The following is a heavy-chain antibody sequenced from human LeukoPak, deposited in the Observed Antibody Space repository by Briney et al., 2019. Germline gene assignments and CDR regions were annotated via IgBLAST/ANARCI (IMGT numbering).Heavy chain of an antibody. V-gene: IGHV3-21*01. CDR2: IDYDSSHI. CDR3: AGVRSNGPRAFDY. D-gene: IGHD2-8*01. J-gene: IGHJ4*02. Sequence: GGSLRLSCAASGFTFSNSAMNWVRQVPGKGLEWVSSIDYDSSHIYYAASVRGRFTISRDNARNSVYLQMNSLRVEDTAVYYCAGVRSNGPRAFDYWGQGSLVTVSS. CDR1: GFTFSNSA.